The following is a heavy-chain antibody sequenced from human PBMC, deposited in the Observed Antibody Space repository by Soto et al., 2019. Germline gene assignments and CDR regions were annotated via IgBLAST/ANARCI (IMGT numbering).Heavy chain of an antibody. D-gene: IGHD2-2*01. Sequence: GGSLRLSCAASGFTFSDAWMTWLRQTPGRGLEWVGRIKNKRSDEATDNAAAVKGRFIISRDDSKNTLYLQVHSLTTEDTAVYYCSTDGLNQGSFDYWGQGTLVTVSS. CDR2: IKNKRSDEAT. J-gene: IGHJ4*02. CDR3: STDGLNQGSFDY. V-gene: IGHV3-15*01. CDR1: GFTFSDAW.